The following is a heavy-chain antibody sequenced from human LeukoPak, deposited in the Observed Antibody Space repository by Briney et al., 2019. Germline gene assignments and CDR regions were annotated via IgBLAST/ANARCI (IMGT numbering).Heavy chain of an antibody. CDR1: GGSFSGYY. J-gene: IGHJ4*02. V-gene: IGHV4-34*01. D-gene: IGHD6-19*01. CDR3: ARGYSSGSPDY. CDR2: INHSGST. Sequence: SETLSLTCAVYGGSFSGYYWSWIRQPPGKGLEWIGEINHSGSTNYNPSLKGRVTISVDTSKNQFSLKLSSVTAADTAVYYCARGYSSGSPDYWGQGTLVTVSS.